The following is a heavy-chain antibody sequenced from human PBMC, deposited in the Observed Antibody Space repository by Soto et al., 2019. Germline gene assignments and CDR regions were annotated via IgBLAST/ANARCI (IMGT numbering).Heavy chain of an antibody. CDR2: ISSSGGST. Sequence: GSLRLSCAASGFTFSSYAMSWVRQAPGKGLEWVSAISSSGGSTYYADSVKGRFTISRDNSKNTLYLQMNSLRAEDTAVYYCARSHYDILTGYYNWFDPWGQGTLVTVSS. CDR1: GFTFSSYA. D-gene: IGHD3-9*01. J-gene: IGHJ5*02. V-gene: IGHV3-23*01. CDR3: ARSHYDILTGYYNWFDP.